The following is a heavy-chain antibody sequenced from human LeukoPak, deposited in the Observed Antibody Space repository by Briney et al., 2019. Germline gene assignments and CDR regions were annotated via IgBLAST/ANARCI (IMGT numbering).Heavy chain of an antibody. CDR2: ISYDGSNR. CDR1: GFTFSSYG. V-gene: IGHV3-30*18. CDR3: AKDRYCYDSSGYLDY. J-gene: IGHJ4*02. Sequence: PGGSLRLSCAASGFTFSSYGMHWVRQAPGKGLEWVAVISYDGSNRYYADSVKGRFTISRDNSKNTLYLQMNSLRAEDTAVYYCAKDRYCYDSSGYLDYWGQGTLVTVSS. D-gene: IGHD3-22*01.